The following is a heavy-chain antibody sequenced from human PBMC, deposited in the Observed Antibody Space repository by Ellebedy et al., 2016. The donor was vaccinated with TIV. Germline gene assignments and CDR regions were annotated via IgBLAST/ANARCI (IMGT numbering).Heavy chain of an antibody. CDR1: GGSISSDDYY. CDR2: IYYSGST. D-gene: IGHD3-3*01. Sequence: MPSETLSLTCTVSGGSISSDDYYWSWIRQPPGKGLEWIGYIYYSGSTYYNPSLKSRVTISVDTSKNQFSLRLSSVTAAETAVYYCARRKITVFGETDAFDIWGQGTVVTVSS. J-gene: IGHJ3*02. V-gene: IGHV4-30-4*02. CDR3: ARRKITVFGETDAFDI.